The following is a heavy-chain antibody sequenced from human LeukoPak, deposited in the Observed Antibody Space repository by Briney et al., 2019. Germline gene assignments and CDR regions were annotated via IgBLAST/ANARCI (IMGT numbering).Heavy chain of an antibody. CDR1: GYTFTSYG. CDR3: AREDEQQQLVRGWNWFDP. V-gene: IGHV1-18*01. Sequence: ASVKVSCKASGYTFTSYGISWVRQAPGQGLEWMGWISAYNGNTNYAQKLQGRVTMTTDTSTSTAYMELRSLRSDDTAVYYCAREDEQQQLVRGWNWFDPWGQGTLVTVSS. CDR2: ISAYNGNT. J-gene: IGHJ5*02. D-gene: IGHD6-13*01.